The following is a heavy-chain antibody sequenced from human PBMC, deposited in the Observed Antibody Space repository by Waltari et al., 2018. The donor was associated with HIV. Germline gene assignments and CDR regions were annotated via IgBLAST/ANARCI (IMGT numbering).Heavy chain of an antibody. CDR2: VNWNGGGT. V-gene: IGHV3-20*01. Sequence: EVQLVESGGGVVRPGGSLRLSCAASGLTFDDFGMSWVRQAPGKGLEWVSGVNWNGGGTGYADSVKGRFTISRDNAKNSLYLQMNSLRAEDTALYHCAREVDYPWLGYYYGMDVWGQGTTVTVSS. CDR3: AREVDYPWLGYYYGMDV. J-gene: IGHJ6*02. CDR1: GLTFDDFG. D-gene: IGHD3-10*01.